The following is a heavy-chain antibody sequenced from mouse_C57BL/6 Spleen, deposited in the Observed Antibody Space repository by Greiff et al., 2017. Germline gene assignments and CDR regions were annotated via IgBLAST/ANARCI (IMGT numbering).Heavy chain of an antibody. CDR1: GYTFTSYW. CDR2: IHPKSGST. CDR3: ARKGWEERAMDD. Sequence: VQLQQPGAELVKPGASVKLSCKASGYTFTSYWMHWVKQRPGQGLEWIGMIHPKSGSTNYNEKFKSKATLTVDKSSSTAYMQLSSLTSEDSAVYYCARKGWEERAMDDWGQGTSVTVSS. D-gene: IGHD1-1*02. V-gene: IGHV1-64*01. J-gene: IGHJ4*01.